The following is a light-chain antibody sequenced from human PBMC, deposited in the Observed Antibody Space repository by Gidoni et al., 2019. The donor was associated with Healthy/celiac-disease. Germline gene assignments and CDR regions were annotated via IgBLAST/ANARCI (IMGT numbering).Light chain of an antibody. CDR2: AAS. J-gene: IGKJ1*01. V-gene: IGKV1-8*01. CDR1: QGISSY. Sequence: AIRMTQSPSSFSASKGDRVTITCRASQGISSYLAWYQQQPGKAPKLLIYAASTLQSGVPSRFSGSGSGTDFTLTISCLQSEDFATYYCQQYYSYPWTFGQGTKVEIK. CDR3: QQYYSYPWT.